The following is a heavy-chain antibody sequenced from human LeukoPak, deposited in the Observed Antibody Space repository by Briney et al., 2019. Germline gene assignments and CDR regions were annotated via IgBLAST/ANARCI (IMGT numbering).Heavy chain of an antibody. CDR2: IYHSGST. CDR3: AGRGRYYDFWSGPAGGFDP. CDR1: GGSISSGGYY. Sequence: SETLSLTCTVSGGSISSGGYYWSWIRQPPGKGLEWIGYIYHSGSTYYNPSLKSRVTISVDTSKNQFSLKLSSVTAADTAVYYCAGRGRYYDFWSGPAGGFDPWGQGTLVTVSS. D-gene: IGHD3-3*01. J-gene: IGHJ5*02. V-gene: IGHV4-30-2*01.